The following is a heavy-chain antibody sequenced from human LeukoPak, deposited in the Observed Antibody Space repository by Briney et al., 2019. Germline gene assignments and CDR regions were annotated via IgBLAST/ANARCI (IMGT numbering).Heavy chain of an antibody. D-gene: IGHD3-10*01. CDR1: GYTFTSYA. V-gene: IGHV1-3*01. CDR2: INAGNGNT. J-gene: IGHJ4*02. Sequence: ASVKVSCKASGYTFTSYAVHWVRQAPGQRLEWMGWINAGNGNTEYSQKFQDRVTITRDTSASTAYMELSSLRSEDTAVYYCARDGQNYDSGKAAYFDYWGQGALVTVSS. CDR3: ARDGQNYDSGKAAYFDY.